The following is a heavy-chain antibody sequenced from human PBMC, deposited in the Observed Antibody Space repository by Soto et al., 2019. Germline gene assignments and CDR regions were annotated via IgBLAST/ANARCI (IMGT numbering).Heavy chain of an antibody. D-gene: IGHD3-10*01. J-gene: IGHJ4*02. CDR3: ARVGGSGSTLRAPLDY. CDR2: IIPIFGTA. V-gene: IGHV1-69*01. CDR1: GGTFSSYA. Sequence: QVQLVQSGAEVKKPGSSVKVSCKASGGTFSSYAISWVRQAPGQGLEWMGGIIPIFGTANYAQKFQGRVTITADESTSTAYSELSSLRSEDTAVYYCARVGGSGSTLRAPLDYWGQGTLVTVSS.